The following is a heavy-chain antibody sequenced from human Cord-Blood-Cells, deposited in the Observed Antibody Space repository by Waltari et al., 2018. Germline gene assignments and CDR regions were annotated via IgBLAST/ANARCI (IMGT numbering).Heavy chain of an antibody. Sequence: QVQLVESGGGVVQPGGSLRLSCAASGFTFSSYGMHWVRRAPGQGLEWVAFIRSDGSNKYYADSGKDRFTISRDNSKNTLYLQMNSLRAEDTAVYYCKSPTYPIDYWGQGTLVTVSS. V-gene: IGHV3-30*02. CDR2: IRSDGSNK. CDR3: KSPTYPIDY. J-gene: IGHJ4*02. CDR1: GFTFSSYG.